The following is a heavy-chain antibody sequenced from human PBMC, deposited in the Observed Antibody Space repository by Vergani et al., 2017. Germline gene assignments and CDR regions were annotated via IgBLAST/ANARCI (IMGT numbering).Heavy chain of an antibody. D-gene: IGHD6-13*01. Sequence: EVQLVESGGVVVQPGGSLRLSCAASGFTFDDFAMHWVRQVPGKRLEWVSLITWDGGTVYYADSVKGRFVISRDNNKNSLFLQMNDLKPEDSALYYCVKDIAASGNYWYFDLWGRGTLVTVSS. CDR2: ITWDGGTV. V-gene: IGHV3-43D*03. CDR1: GFTFDDFA. CDR3: VKDIAASGNYWYFDL. J-gene: IGHJ2*01.